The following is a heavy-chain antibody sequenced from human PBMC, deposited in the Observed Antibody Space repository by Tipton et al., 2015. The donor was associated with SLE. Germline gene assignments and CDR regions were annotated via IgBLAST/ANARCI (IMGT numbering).Heavy chain of an antibody. CDR1: GGSISSYY. D-gene: IGHD3-16*01. V-gene: IGHV4-59*01. CDR2: IYYSGST. J-gene: IGHJ3*02. CDR3: AREWFGAFDI. Sequence: TLSLTCTVSGGSISSYYWSWIRQPPGKGLEWIGYIYYSGSTNYNPSLKSRVTISVATSKNQFSLKLSSVTAADTAVYYCAREWFGAFDIWGQGTMVTVSS.